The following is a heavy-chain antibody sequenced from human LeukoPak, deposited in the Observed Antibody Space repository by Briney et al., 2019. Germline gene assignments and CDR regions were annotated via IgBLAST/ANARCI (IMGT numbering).Heavy chain of an antibody. CDR3: AREVAAAGREVDY. J-gene: IGHJ4*02. CDR1: GYSICSGYY. CDR2: IYHSGST. D-gene: IGHD6-13*01. V-gene: IGHV4-38-2*02. Sequence: SETLSLTCAVCGYSICSGYYWGWIRQPPGKGLEWIGSIYHSGSTYYNPSLKSRVTISVDTSKNQFSLKLSSVTAADTAVYYCAREVAAAGREVDYWGQGTLVTVSS.